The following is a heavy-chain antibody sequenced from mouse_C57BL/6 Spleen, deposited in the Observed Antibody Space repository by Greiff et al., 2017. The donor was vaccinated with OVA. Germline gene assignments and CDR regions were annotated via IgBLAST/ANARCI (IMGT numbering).Heavy chain of an antibody. V-gene: IGHV1-50*01. CDR1: GYTFTSYW. D-gene: IGHD2-3*01. Sequence: QVQLQQPGAELVKPGASVKLSCKASGYTFTSYWMQWVKQRPGQGLEWIGEIDPSDSYTNYNHKFKGKATLTVDTSSSTAYMQLSSLTSEDSAVYYCARRERWLPYWYFDVWGTGTTVTVSS. J-gene: IGHJ1*03. CDR2: IDPSDSYT. CDR3: ARRERWLPYWYFDV.